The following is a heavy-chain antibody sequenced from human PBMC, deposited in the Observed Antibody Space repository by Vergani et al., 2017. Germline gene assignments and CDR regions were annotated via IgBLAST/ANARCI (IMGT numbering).Heavy chain of an antibody. V-gene: IGHV1-2*02. Sequence: QVQLVQSGAEVKKPGASVKVSCKASGYTFTGYYMHWVRQAPGQGLEWMGWINPNSGGTNYAQKFQGRVTMTRDTSTSTVYMELSSLRSEDTAVYYCARDLAYCGGDCYSIISGGPPNWFDPWGQGTLVTVSS. CDR3: ARDLAYCGGDCYSIISGGPPNWFDP. J-gene: IGHJ5*02. D-gene: IGHD2-21*02. CDR2: INPNSGGT. CDR1: GYTFTGYY.